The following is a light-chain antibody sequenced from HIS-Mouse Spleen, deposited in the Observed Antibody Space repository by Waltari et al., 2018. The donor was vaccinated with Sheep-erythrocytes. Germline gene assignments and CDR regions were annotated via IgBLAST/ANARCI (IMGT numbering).Light chain of an antibody. V-gene: IGKV4-1*01. CDR3: QQYYSTLT. CDR2: WAS. Sequence: DIVMTQSPDSLAVSLGERATINCKSSQSVLYSSNNKNYLAWYQRKPGQPPKLLMYWASNRESVVPDRFSGSGSGTDFTLTISSLQAEDVAVYYCQQYYSTLTFGGGTKVEIK. J-gene: IGKJ4*01. CDR1: QSVLYSSNNKNY.